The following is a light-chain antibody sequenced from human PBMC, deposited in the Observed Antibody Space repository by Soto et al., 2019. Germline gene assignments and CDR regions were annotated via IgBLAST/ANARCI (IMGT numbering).Light chain of an antibody. V-gene: IGLV2-8*01. CDR2: EVS. Sequence: QSALTQPPSASGSPGQSVTISCTGTSSDVGRYNYVSWYQQHPGKAPKLMISEVSKRPSGVPDRFSGSKSGNTASLTVSGLQAEDEADYYCCSFAGNNTFVFGGGTKLTVL. CDR3: CSFAGNNTFV. J-gene: IGLJ2*01. CDR1: SSDVGRYNY.